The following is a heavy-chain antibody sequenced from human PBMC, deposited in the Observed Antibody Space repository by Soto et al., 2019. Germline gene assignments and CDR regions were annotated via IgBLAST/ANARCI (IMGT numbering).Heavy chain of an antibody. J-gene: IGHJ4*02. Sequence: SETLSLTCTVSGGSISSYYWSWIRQPPGKGLEWIGYIYYSGSTNYNPSLKSRVTISVDTSKNQFSLKLSSVTAADTAVYYCARLGSDYGDDYWGQGTLVTVSS. CDR3: ARLGSDYGDDY. V-gene: IGHV4-59*08. D-gene: IGHD4-17*01. CDR2: IYYSGST. CDR1: GGSISSYY.